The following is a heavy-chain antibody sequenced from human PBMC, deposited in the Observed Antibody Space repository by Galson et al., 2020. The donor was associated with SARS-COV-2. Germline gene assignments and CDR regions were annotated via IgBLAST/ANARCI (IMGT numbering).Heavy chain of an antibody. J-gene: IGHJ4*02. Sequence: GGSLRLSCAASGFTFSGSAMYWVRQASGKGLEWVGRIRTKPNGYATAYGASVKGRFTISRDDSKNTAYLQMNSLKTEDTAVYYCTRLGLGYSGLGSWGQGTLVTVSS. D-gene: IGHD2-15*01. CDR3: TRLGLGYSGLGS. CDR2: IRTKPNGYAT. V-gene: IGHV3-73*01. CDR1: GFTFSGSA.